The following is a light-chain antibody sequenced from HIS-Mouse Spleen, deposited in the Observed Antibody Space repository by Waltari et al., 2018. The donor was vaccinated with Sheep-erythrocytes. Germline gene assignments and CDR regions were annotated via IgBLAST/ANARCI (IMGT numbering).Light chain of an antibody. V-gene: IGKV2-28*01. CDR2: LGS. CDR3: MQALQTMYT. J-gene: IGKJ2*01. CDR1: QSLLHSNGYNY. Sequence: DIVMNQSPLSLPVTPGEPAAISCSSSQSLLHSNGYNYLGWYLQMQGQVAQLLIYLGSNRASRVPDRFSGSGSGTEFTLKISRVEAEDVGVYYCMQALQTMYTFGQGTKLEIK.